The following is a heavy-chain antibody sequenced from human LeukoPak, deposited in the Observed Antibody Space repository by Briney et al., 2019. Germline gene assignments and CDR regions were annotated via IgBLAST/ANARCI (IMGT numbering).Heavy chain of an antibody. Sequence: ASVTVSCKASGYTFTGYYMHWVRQAPGQGLEWMGWINPNSGGTNYAQKFQGRVTMTRDTSISTAYMELSRLRSDDTAVYYCARVAQTSGSYWSYYFDYWGQGTLVTVSS. J-gene: IGHJ4*02. V-gene: IGHV1-2*02. D-gene: IGHD1-26*01. CDR3: ARVAQTSGSYWSYYFDY. CDR2: INPNSGGT. CDR1: GYTFTGYY.